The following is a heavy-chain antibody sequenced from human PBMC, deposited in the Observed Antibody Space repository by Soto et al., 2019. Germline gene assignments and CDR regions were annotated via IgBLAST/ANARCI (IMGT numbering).Heavy chain of an antibody. CDR2: IKSKSDGGTT. J-gene: IGHJ4*02. Sequence: PGGSLRLSCATSGLTNAWMSWVRQAPGKGLEWVGHIKSKSDGGTTDYAAPVKDRFTISRDDSKNTLYLQMNSLKTEDTAVYYCTAEWYWNLAYWGQGTLVTVSS. CDR3: TAEWYWNLAY. D-gene: IGHD1-1*01. V-gene: IGHV3-15*01. CDR1: GLTNAW.